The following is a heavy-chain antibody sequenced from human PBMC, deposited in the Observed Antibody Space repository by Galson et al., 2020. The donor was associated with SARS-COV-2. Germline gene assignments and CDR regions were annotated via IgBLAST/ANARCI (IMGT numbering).Heavy chain of an antibody. J-gene: IGHJ3*02. CDR1: GTSISSGSYS. D-gene: IGHD4-17*01. Sequence: SETLSLTCAVSGTSISSGSYSWNRLRQPPGKGLEWIGYISHSGGTYYNPSLKSRVTISGDRSKNQFSLRLSSVTAADTAVYYCARLHYGEYAPEAFDIWGPGTRVTVAS. V-gene: IGHV4-30-2*01. CDR2: ISHSGGT. CDR3: ARLHYGEYAPEAFDI.